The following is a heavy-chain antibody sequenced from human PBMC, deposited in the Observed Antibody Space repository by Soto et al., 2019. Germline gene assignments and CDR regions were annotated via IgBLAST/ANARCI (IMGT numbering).Heavy chain of an antibody. CDR2: IIPIFGTA. J-gene: IGHJ6*02. D-gene: IGHD6-13*01. Sequence: ASVKVSCKASGGTFSSYAISWVRQAPGQGLEWMGGIIPIFGTANYAQKFQGRVTITADKSTSTAYMELSSLRAEDTALYYCAKDYSSSSWSRYYYYGMDVWGQGTTVTVSS. CDR1: GGTFSSYA. V-gene: IGHV1-69*06. CDR3: AKDYSSSSWSRYYYYGMDV.